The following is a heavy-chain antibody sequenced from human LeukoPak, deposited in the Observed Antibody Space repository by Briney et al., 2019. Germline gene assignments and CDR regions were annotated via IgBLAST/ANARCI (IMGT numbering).Heavy chain of an antibody. CDR2: INPNSGGT. CDR3: ARSLAEGRYYYYYYMDV. CDR1: GYTFTGYY. Sequence: ASVKVSCKASGYTFTGYYMHWVRQAPGQGLEWMGWINPNSGGTNYAQKFQGRVTMTRVTSISTAYMGLSRLRSDDTAVYYCARSLAEGRYYYYYYMDVWGKGTTVTVSS. V-gene: IGHV1-2*02. D-gene: IGHD3-3*02. J-gene: IGHJ6*03.